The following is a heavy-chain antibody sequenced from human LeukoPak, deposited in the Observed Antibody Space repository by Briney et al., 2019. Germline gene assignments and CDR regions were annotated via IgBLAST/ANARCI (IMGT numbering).Heavy chain of an antibody. J-gene: IGHJ4*02. D-gene: IGHD5-24*01. CDR1: GYTFTSYD. V-gene: IGHV1-8*01. Sequence: ASVKVSCKASGYTFTSYDINWVRQATGQGLEWMGWMNPNSVNTGYAQKFQGRVTMTRNTSISTAYMELSSLRSEDTAVYYCARGTIAHQRWLQFRRREAWSVPDYWGQGTLVTVSS. CDR2: MNPNSVNT. CDR3: ARGTIAHQRWLQFRRREAWSVPDY.